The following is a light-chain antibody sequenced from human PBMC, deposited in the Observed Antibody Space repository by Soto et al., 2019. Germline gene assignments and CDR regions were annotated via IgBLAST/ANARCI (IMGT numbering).Light chain of an antibody. CDR1: QGISNY. J-gene: IGKJ4*01. V-gene: IGKV1-27*01. CDR2: AAS. Sequence: DIPMTQSPSSLSASVGDRVTITCRASQGISNYLAWYQQIPGKVPKLLISAASTLQSGVPSRFSGSGSGTDFTLTISSLQAEDVATYSCQKNTNAPAFGEGTKLEIK. CDR3: QKNTNAPA.